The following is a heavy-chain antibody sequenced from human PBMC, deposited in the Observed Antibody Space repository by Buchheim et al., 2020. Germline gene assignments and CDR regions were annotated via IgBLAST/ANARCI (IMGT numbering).Heavy chain of an antibody. Sequence: QVQLVESGGGVVQPGRSLRLSCAASGFTFSSYGMHWVRQAPGKGLEWVAVIWYDGSNKYYADSVKGRFTISRDNSKNTLYLQMNSLRAEDTAVYYCARARLYRSGGSCYFGVMDYWGQGTL. D-gene: IGHD2-15*01. CDR1: GFTFSSYG. J-gene: IGHJ4*02. CDR3: ARARLYRSGGSCYFGVMDY. V-gene: IGHV3-33*01. CDR2: IWYDGSNK.